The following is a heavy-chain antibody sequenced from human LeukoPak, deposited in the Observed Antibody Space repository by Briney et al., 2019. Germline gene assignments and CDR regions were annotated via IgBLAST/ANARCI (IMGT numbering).Heavy chain of an antibody. CDR1: RYTFTGYY. Sequence: ASVKVSCKASRYTFTGYYMHWVRQAPGQGLEWMGRINPNSGGTNYAQKFQGRVTMTRDTSISTAYMELSRLRSDDTAVYYRARPFGGVTVSEDWFDPWGQGTLVTVSS. CDR3: ARPFGGVTVSEDWFDP. J-gene: IGHJ5*02. CDR2: INPNSGGT. D-gene: IGHD3-16*02. V-gene: IGHV1-2*06.